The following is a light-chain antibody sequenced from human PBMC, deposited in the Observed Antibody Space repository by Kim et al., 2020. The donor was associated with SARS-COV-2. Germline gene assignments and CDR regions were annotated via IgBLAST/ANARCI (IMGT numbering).Light chain of an antibody. Sequence: PASISCRSSQSLLHSNGYNDLDWYLQKPGQSPQLLIYLGSNRASGVPDRLSGSGSGTDFTLKISRVEAEDVGVYYCMQALQTPLTFGQGTKVDIK. CDR3: MQALQTPLT. CDR2: LGS. V-gene: IGKV2-28*01. CDR1: QSLLHSNGYND. J-gene: IGKJ1*01.